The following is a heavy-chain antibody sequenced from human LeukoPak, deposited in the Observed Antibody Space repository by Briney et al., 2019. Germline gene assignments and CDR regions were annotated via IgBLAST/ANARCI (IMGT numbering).Heavy chain of an antibody. CDR2: ISYDGSNK. CDR3: AKVRWDNSGWYYLDN. D-gene: IGHD6-19*01. CDR1: GFTFSSYW. J-gene: IGHJ4*02. V-gene: IGHV3-30*18. Sequence: PGGSLRLSCAASGFTFSSYWMHWVRQAPGKGLEWVAVISYDGSNKYYADSVKGRFTISRDNSKNTLYLQMNSLRVEDTAVYYCAKVRWDNSGWYYLDNWGQGTLVTVSS.